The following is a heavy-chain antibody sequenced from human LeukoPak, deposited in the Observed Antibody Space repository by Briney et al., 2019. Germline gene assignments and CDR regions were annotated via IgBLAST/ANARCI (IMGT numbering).Heavy chain of an antibody. CDR2: INHSGST. D-gene: IGHD2-2*01. J-gene: IGHJ5*02. CDR1: GGSFSGYY. Sequence: SETLSLTCAVYGGSFSGYYWSWIRQPPGKGLEWIGEINHSGSTNYNPSLKSRVTISVDTSKNQFSLKLSSVTAADTAVHYCARLIGYCSSTSCTPRVRFDPWGQGTLVTVSS. CDR3: ARLIGYCSSTSCTPRVRFDP. V-gene: IGHV4-34*01.